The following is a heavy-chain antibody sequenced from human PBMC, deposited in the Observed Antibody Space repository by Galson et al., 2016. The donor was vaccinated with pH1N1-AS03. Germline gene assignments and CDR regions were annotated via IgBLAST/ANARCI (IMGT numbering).Heavy chain of an antibody. CDR2: IYTSGST. J-gene: IGHJ6*03. CDR3: ARSTGVDWTNRYYSYMDV. Sequence: ETLSLTCSVSNGSISRFYWYWIRQPAGKTLEWIGRIYTSGSTNYNPSLKGRVTMSVDASKNQFSLKMTSMTAADTGVYYCARSTGVDWTNRYYSYMDVWGKGTRVTVSS. V-gene: IGHV4-4*07. D-gene: IGHD3-9*01. CDR1: NGSISRFY.